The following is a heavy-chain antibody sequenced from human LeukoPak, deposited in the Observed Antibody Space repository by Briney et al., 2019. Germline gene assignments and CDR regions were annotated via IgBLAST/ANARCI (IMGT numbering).Heavy chain of an antibody. D-gene: IGHD2-2*01. J-gene: IGHJ5*02. CDR2: ISSSSSYI. Sequence: GGSLRLSCAASGFTFSSYSMNWVRQAPGKGLEWVSSISSSSSYIYYADSVKGRFTISRDNAKNSLYLQMNSLRAEDTAVYYCARVVVPAAIASWGTVAPWGQGTLVTGSS. CDR1: GFTFSSYS. CDR3: ARVVVPAAIASWGTVAP. V-gene: IGHV3-21*01.